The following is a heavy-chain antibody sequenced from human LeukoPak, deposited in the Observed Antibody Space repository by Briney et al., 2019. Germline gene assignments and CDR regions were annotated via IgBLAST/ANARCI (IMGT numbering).Heavy chain of an antibody. Sequence: GGSLRLSCAASGFTFSSYSMNWVRQAPGKGLEWVSYISSSSSAIYYADSVKGRFTISRDNAKNSLNLQMNSLRAEDTAVYYCARGGLYYDSSGYYLWGQGTLATVSS. J-gene: IGHJ4*02. D-gene: IGHD3-22*01. V-gene: IGHV3-48*01. CDR3: ARGGLYYDSSGYYL. CDR1: GFTFSSYS. CDR2: ISSSSSAI.